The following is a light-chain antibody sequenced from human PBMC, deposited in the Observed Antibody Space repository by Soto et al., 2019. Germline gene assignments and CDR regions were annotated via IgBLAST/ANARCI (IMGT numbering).Light chain of an antibody. CDR2: WAS. J-gene: IGKJ5*01. V-gene: IGKV4-1*01. Sequence: DIVMTQSPDSLTVSLGERATINCNSSQSVLYSSNNKNYLAWYQQQPGQPPKLLIYWASSRESGVPDRFSGSGSGTDFSLTIGSLQAEDVAVYYCQKYYVVPITFGQGTLLEIK. CDR3: QKYYVVPIT. CDR1: QSVLYSSNNKNY.